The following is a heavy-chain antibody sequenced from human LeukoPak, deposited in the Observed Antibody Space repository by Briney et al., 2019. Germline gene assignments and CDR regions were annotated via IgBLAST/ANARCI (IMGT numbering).Heavy chain of an antibody. CDR2: IYYSGST. CDR3: ARVNITVAFDI. J-gene: IGHJ3*02. D-gene: IGHD3-10*01. Sequence: PSETLSLTCTVSGGSISSGDYYWSWIRQPPGKGLEWIGYIYYSGSTYYNPSLKSRVTISVDTSKNQFSLKLSSVTAADTAVYYCARVNITVAFDIWGQGTMVTVSS. CDR1: GGSISSGDYY. V-gene: IGHV4-30-4*01.